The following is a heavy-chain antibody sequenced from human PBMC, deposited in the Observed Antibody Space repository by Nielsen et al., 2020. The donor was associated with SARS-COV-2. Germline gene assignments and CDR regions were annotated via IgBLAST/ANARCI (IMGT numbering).Heavy chain of an antibody. CDR2: IYPGDSDT. J-gene: IGHJ6*02. CDR3: ARQGYSSSWNYYGMDV. V-gene: IGHV5-51*01. D-gene: IGHD6-13*01. CDR1: GYSFTGYW. Sequence: GESLKISCKGSGYSFTGYWIGWVRQMPGKGLEWMGIIYPGDSDTRYSPSFQGQVTISADKSISTAYLQWSNLKASDTAMYYCARQGYSSSWNYYGMDVWGQGTTVTVSS.